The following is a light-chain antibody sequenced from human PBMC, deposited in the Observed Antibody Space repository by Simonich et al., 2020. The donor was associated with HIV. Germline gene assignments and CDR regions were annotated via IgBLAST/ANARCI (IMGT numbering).Light chain of an antibody. Sequence: QSALTQPASVSGSPGQSITISCTGTSSDVGGYNYVSWYQQHPGKAPKLMIYDVSNRPAGVSNRFSGSKSGNTASLTISGLQAEDEADYYCSSCTSNNTYVIFGGGTKVTVL. CDR3: SSCTSNNTYVI. CDR2: DVS. J-gene: IGLJ2*01. CDR1: SSDVGGYNY. V-gene: IGLV2-14*03.